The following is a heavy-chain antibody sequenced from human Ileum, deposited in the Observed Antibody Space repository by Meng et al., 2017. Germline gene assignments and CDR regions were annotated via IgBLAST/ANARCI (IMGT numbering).Heavy chain of an antibody. CDR1: GLTFSDRW. CDR2: IQSKADGGTT. J-gene: IGHJ4*02. CDR3: TTFYAGY. D-gene: IGHD3-16*01. Sequence: EVQLVEAGGDFVKPGGALRLSCAAFGLTFSDRWMTWVRQAPGKGLEWVGHIQSKADGGTTDYAAPVKGRFTISRDDSKSTLYLQMNSLKTEDTAVYYCTTFYAGYWGQGTLVTVSS. V-gene: IGHV3-15*01.